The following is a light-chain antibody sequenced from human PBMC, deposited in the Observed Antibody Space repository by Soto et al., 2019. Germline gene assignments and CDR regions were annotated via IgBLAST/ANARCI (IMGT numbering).Light chain of an antibody. CDR3: CSYVHTTGWV. Sequence: QSALTQPASVSGSPGQPIAISCTGTSSNVGKYNYVSWYQQHPGKSHRLIIHEDSKRPSGVSPRFSGSKSANTASLTISGLQAEDEADYYCCSYVHTTGWVFGGGTKVTVL. CDR2: EDS. CDR1: SSNVGKYNY. J-gene: IGLJ3*02. V-gene: IGLV2-23*01.